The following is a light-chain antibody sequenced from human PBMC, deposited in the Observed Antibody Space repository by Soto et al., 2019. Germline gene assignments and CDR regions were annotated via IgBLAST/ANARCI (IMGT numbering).Light chain of an antibody. J-gene: IGLJ1*01. CDR1: NSDVGGHNY. V-gene: IGLV2-14*01. CDR2: EVS. Sequence: QSALTQPASVSGSPGQSITISCTGTNSDVGGHNYVSWYQHHPGKAPKLMIYEVSNRPSGVSNRFSGSKSGNKASLTISGLQAGDEADYHCSSFSSTSTLYVFGTGTKVTVL. CDR3: SSFSSTSTLYV.